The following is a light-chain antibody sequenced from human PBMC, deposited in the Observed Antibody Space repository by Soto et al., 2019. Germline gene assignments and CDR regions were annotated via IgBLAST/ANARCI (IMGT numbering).Light chain of an antibody. J-gene: IGLJ2*01. Sequence: QSALTQPASVSGSPGQSITISCTGTSSDVGGYDYVSWYQHHPGKGPKLMIYDVSKRPSGISNRFSGSKSGNTASLTISGLQAEDEADYYCSSYITGTTPVVFGGGTTLTVL. CDR1: SSDVGGYDY. CDR2: DVS. V-gene: IGLV2-14*03. CDR3: SSYITGTTPVV.